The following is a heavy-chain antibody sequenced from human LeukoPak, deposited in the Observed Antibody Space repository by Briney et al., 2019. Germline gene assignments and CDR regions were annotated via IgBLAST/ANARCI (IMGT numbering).Heavy chain of an antibody. CDR1: GFTFSSYA. CDR3: ARDGQYYDFWSGPPSKAFDI. J-gene: IGHJ3*02. Sequence: PGGSLRLSCAASGFTFSSYAMHRVRQAPGKGLEWVAVMSYDGSNKYYADSVKGRFTISRDNSKNTLYLQMNSLRAEDTAVYYCARDGQYYDFWSGPPSKAFDIWGQGTMVTVSS. D-gene: IGHD3-3*01. CDR2: MSYDGSNK. V-gene: IGHV3-30-3*01.